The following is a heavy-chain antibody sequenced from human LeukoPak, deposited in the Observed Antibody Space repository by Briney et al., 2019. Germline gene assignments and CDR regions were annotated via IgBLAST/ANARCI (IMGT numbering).Heavy chain of an antibody. J-gene: IGHJ4*02. CDR1: GFTFSSYE. Sequence: GGSLRLSCAASGFTFSSYEMNWVRQAPGKGLEWVSYISSSGYIYYADSVKGRFTISRDNAKNSLYLQMNSLRAEDTAVYYCARAQRGGNSMAGFDYWGQGTLVTVSS. D-gene: IGHD4-23*01. CDR2: ISSSGYI. CDR3: ARAQRGGNSMAGFDY. V-gene: IGHV3-21*05.